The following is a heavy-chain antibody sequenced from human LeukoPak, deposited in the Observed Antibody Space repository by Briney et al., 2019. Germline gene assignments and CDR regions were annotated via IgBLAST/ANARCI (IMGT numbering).Heavy chain of an antibody. CDR1: GFTLTSSA. V-gene: IGHV1-58*02. J-gene: IGHJ3*02. D-gene: IGHD1-1*01. CDR3: AADGNWNDRDSDALDI. CDR2: IVVGSGNT. Sequence: GASVKVSCKASGFTLTSSAMQWVRQGRGQRLERIGWIVVGSGNTNYAQKFQERVTITRDMSTSTAYMELSSLRSEDTAVYYCAADGNWNDRDSDALDIWGQGTMVTVSS.